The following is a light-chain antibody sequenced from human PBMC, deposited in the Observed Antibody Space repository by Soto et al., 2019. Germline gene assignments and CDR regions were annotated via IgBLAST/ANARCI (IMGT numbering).Light chain of an antibody. CDR1: RDIGND. Sequence: AIQMTQSPSSLSASVGDRVTITCRASRDIGNDLGGYQQKPGKAPKHLIFAASNLQSGVPSRFSGGGSGTDFTLTISSLQADDFATYYCLQHFNLSWTFGQGTKVE. CDR3: LQHFNLSWT. J-gene: IGKJ1*01. V-gene: IGKV1-6*01. CDR2: AAS.